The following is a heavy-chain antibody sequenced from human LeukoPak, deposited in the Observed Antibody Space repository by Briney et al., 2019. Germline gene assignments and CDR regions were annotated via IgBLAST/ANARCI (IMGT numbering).Heavy chain of an antibody. Sequence: GGSLRLSCAASGFSFSDYHMSCIRQVPGKGLEWISSISTGSTYTHYADSVKGRFTISRDNARNSLYLQMNSLRAEDTAVYYCARANHGKFAYWGQGTPVTVSS. V-gene: IGHV3-11*06. CDR1: GFSFSDYH. CDR2: ISTGSTYT. CDR3: ARANHGKFAY. J-gene: IGHJ4*02. D-gene: IGHD1-14*01.